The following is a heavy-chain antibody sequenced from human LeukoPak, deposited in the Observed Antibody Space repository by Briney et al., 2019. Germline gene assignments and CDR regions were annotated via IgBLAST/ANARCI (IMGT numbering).Heavy chain of an antibody. D-gene: IGHD2-15*01. Sequence: ASVKVSCKASGYTFTSYDINWVRQATGQGLEWMGWMNPNSGNTGYAQKFQGRVTMTRNTSISTAYMELSSLRSEDTAVYYCARNNQVTVVVADDYYYYYGMDVWGQGTTVTVSS. CDR3: ARNNQVTVVVADDYYYYYGMDV. CDR2: MNPNSGNT. CDR1: GYTFTSYD. J-gene: IGHJ6*02. V-gene: IGHV1-8*01.